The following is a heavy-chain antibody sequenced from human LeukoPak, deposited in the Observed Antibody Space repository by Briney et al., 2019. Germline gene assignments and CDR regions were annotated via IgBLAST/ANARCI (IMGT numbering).Heavy chain of an antibody. CDR1: GYTFTSYA. D-gene: IGHD3-3*01. V-gene: IGHV7-4-1*02. J-gene: IGHJ5*02. CDR3: ARADYDFWSGYLNWFDP. CDR2: INTNTGNP. Sequence: ASVKVSCKASGYTFTSYAMNWVRQAPGQGLEWMGWINTNTGNPTYAQGFTGRFVFSLDTSVSTAYLQISSLKAEDTAVYYCARADYDFWSGYLNWFDPWGQGTLVTVSS.